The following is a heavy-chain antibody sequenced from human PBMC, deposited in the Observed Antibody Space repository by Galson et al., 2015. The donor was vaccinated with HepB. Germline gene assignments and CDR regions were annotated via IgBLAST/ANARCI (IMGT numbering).Heavy chain of an antibody. J-gene: IGHJ3*02. Sequence: SLRLSCAASGFIFSDYYMSWIRQAPGKGLEWISYISNSGNTIYYADSVKGRFTISRDNARNSLYLQMKSLRADDTAVYYCAKTRGAGGWYAFNAYEIWGQGTMVTVSS. CDR3: AKTRGAGGWYAFNAYEI. CDR2: ISNSGNTI. V-gene: IGHV3-11*01. CDR1: GFIFSDYY. D-gene: IGHD6-19*01.